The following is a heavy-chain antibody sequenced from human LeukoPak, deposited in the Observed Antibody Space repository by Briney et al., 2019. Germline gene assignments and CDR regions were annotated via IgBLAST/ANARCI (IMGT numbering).Heavy chain of an antibody. CDR3: AREGSSSCFDY. D-gene: IGHD6-13*01. V-gene: IGHV4-59*01. Sequence: KASETLSLTCTVSGGSISSYYWSWIRQPPGKGLEWIGYIYYSGSTDYNPSLKSRVTISVDTSKNQFSLKLSSVTAADTAVYYCAREGSSSCFDYWGQGTLVTVSS. CDR1: GGSISSYY. J-gene: IGHJ4*02. CDR2: IYYSGST.